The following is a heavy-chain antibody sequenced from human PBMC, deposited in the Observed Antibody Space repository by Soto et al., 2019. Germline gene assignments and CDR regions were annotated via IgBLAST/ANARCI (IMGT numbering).Heavy chain of an antibody. D-gene: IGHD3-10*01. V-gene: IGHV3-33*01. J-gene: IGHJ6*02. CDR3: ARDPTLYYGSGSYWDV. CDR2: IWYDGSNK. CDR1: GFTFSSYG. Sequence: GGSLRLSCAASGFTFSSYGMHWVRQAPGKGLEWVAVIWYDGSNKYYADSVKGRFTISRDNSKNTLYLQMNSLRAEDTAVYYCARDPTLYYGSGSYWDVWGQGTTVTVSS.